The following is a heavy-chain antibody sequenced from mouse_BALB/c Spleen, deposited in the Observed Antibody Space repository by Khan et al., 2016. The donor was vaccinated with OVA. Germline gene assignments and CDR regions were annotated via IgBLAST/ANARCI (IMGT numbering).Heavy chain of an antibody. J-gene: IGHJ4*01. Sequence: EVELVESGGGLVQTGGSRELSCAASGFTFSSFGMFWIRQAPEKGLAWVAYLRSGRSTFYYADTVQGRFLISRDNPKNTLFQQMTSLRSKDTGMYYGARNLGIYAMDYWGQGTSVTVSS. D-gene: IGHD1-1*02. CDR3: ARNLGIYAMDY. V-gene: IGHV5-17*02. CDR2: LRSGRSTF. CDR1: GFTFSSFG.